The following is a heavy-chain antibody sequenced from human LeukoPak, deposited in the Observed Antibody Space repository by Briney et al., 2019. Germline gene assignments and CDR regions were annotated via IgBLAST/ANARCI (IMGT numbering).Heavy chain of an antibody. CDR1: GYTFTSYG. CDR3: AREGGRYCSGGSCYSSNGWYGGLNY. D-gene: IGHD2-15*01. V-gene: IGHV1-18*01. J-gene: IGHJ4*02. Sequence: ASVKVSCKASGYTFTSYGISWVRQAPGQGLEWMGWISTYNGHTNYARKVQGRVTMTTVTSTSTAYMELRSLRSDDPAVYYFAREGGRYCSGGSCYSSNGWYGGLNYWGQGTLVTVSS. CDR2: ISTYNGHT.